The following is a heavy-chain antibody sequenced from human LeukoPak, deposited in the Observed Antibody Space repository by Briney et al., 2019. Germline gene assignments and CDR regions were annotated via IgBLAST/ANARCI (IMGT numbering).Heavy chain of an antibody. CDR2: INPNSGGT. D-gene: IGHD5-18*01. J-gene: IGHJ4*02. V-gene: IGHV1-2*04. CDR3: ARAGPYSRKVFDY. CDR1: GYTFTGYY. Sequence: ASVKVSCKASGYTFTGYYMHWVRRAPGQGLEWMGWINPNSGGTNYAQKFQGWVTMTRDTSISTAYMELSRLRSDDTAVYYCARAGPYSRKVFDYWGQGTLVTVSS.